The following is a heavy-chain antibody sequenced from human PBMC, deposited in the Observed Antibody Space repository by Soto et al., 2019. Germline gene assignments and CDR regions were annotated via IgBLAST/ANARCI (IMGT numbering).Heavy chain of an antibody. D-gene: IGHD3-10*01. CDR1: GFTFSSYG. J-gene: IGHJ5*02. V-gene: IGHV3-33*01. Sequence: GGSLRLSCAASGFTFSSYGMHWVRQAPGKGLEWVAVIWYDGSNKYYADSVKGRFTISRDNSKNTLYLQMNSLRAEDTAVYYCAREGDDGSGSPNWFDPWGQGTLVTVSS. CDR2: IWYDGSNK. CDR3: AREGDDGSGSPNWFDP.